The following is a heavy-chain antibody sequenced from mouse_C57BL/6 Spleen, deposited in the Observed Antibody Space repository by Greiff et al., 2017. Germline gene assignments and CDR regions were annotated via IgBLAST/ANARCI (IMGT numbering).Heavy chain of an antibody. J-gene: IGHJ4*01. CDR1: GFNIKDDY. V-gene: IGHV14-4*01. Sequence: EVQLQQSGAELVRPGASVKLSCTASGFNIKDDYMHWVKQRPEQGLEWIGWIDPENGDTEYASKFQGKATITADTSSNTAYLQLSSLTSEDTAVSYCTSYGNYAMDYWGQGTSVTVSS. D-gene: IGHD2-1*01. CDR3: TSYGNYAMDY. CDR2: IDPENGDT.